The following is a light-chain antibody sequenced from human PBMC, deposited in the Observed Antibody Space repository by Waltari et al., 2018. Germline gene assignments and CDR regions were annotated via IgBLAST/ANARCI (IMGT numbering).Light chain of an antibody. CDR3: AVWDDSLKSAL. Sequence: QSVVTQTPSVSGEPGQRITISSNGKKSHVGGYYVYWYQQFPGTAPRLVIYDNVQRPSEISDRFSGSKSASSAFLTITGLQTGDEADYYCAVWDDSLKSALFGGGTRLTV. V-gene: IGLV1-51*01. J-gene: IGLJ3*02. CDR1: KSHVGGYY. CDR2: DNV.